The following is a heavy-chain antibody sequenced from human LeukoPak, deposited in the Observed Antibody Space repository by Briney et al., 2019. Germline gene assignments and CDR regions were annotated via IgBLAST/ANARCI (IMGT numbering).Heavy chain of an antibody. Sequence: GESLKISCKGSGYTVINYWIGWVRQIPAKSLEWMGIIFTGDSDTKYNPSSQGPITISVDKSIRTAYLQWGSLKASDTAMYYCARAGLYDIVTGHYNGFVWFGPGGEASLVTASS. CDR2: IFTGDSDT. D-gene: IGHD3-9*01. V-gene: IGHV5-51*01. CDR1: GYTVINYW. J-gene: IGHJ5*02. CDR3: ARAGLYDIVTGHYNGFVWFGP.